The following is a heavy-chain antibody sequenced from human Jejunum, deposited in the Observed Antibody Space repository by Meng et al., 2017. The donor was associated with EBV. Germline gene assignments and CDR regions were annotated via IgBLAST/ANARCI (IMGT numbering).Heavy chain of an antibody. CDR3: ARDPIRGYSSQGGFDY. CDR2: ISRSGDTI. J-gene: IGHJ4*02. CDR1: GFTFSDSY. Sequence: VRRGVGGGCLVKPGGSLRLSCAVSGFTFSDSYMSWIRQAPGKGLEWLSYISRSGDTIYYADSVKGRFTVSRDNAKNSLYLQMNSLGAEDTAVYYCARDPIRGYSSQGGFDYWGQGTLVTVSS. V-gene: IGHV3-11*01. D-gene: IGHD5-12*01.